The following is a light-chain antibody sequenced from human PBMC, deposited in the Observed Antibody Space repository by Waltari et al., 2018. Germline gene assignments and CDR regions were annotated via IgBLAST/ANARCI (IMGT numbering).Light chain of an antibody. V-gene: IGKV1-5*03. J-gene: IGKJ2*01. Sequence: DIQMIQSSPSLSASVGDKVTITCRASQSFRSWLAWYQQKPGKSPKLLIYKVSSVQTGVPSRFSGSESGTDFTLTINDLQPEDFATYHCLQYNSVPYTFGQGT. CDR1: QSFRSW. CDR2: KVS. CDR3: LQYNSVPYT.